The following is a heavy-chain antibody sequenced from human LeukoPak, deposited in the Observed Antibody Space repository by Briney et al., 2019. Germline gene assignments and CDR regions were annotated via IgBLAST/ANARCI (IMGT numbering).Heavy chain of an antibody. CDR2: TSAYSGDT. J-gene: IGHJ5*02. V-gene: IGHV1-18*04. Sequence: ASVKVSCNASGYTFTGYYMHWVRQAPGQGLEWVGCTSAYSGDTIYAQKLQGRVTMTTDTSTSTAYMELRSLISDDTAVYYCARDFTPYCSSTSCSWFDPWGQGTLVTVSS. D-gene: IGHD2-2*01. CDR3: ARDFTPYCSSTSCSWFDP. CDR1: GYTFTGYY.